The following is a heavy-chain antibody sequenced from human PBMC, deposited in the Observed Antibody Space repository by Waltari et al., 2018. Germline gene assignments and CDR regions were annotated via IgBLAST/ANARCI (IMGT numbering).Heavy chain of an antibody. V-gene: IGHV4-31*09. J-gene: IGHJ4*02. Sequence: QVQLQESGPGLVKPSQTLSLTCTVSGVSISTDGYYWSWIRQGPGKDLESIGYIFHSGSSYYSPSPKSRFIIALDKSKNQFSLKITSVTAADTAIYYCARVDYWRCGSCSRGMDSWGRGIRVTVSS. CDR3: ARVDYWRCGSCSRGMDS. CDR2: IFHSGSS. D-gene: IGHD3-16*01. CDR1: GVSISTDGYY.